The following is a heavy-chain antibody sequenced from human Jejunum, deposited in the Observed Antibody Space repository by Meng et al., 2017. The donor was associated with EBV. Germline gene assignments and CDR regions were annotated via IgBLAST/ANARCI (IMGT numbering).Heavy chain of an antibody. V-gene: IGHV1-18*01. CDR3: ARDSSGYNANDKVSDY. CDR2: ITVYNGNT. J-gene: IGHJ4*01. Sequence: HVQLVQSGVEVEKPGSSGNVSCQTSCYTFTGYGISWLRQAPGHGPEWMGWITVYNGNTTYAPRLQGRVTMTTDLSTSTAYMELRSLRSDDTAVYYCARDSSGYNANDKVSDYWGQGTLVTVSS. CDR1: CYTFTGYG. D-gene: IGHD5-12*01.